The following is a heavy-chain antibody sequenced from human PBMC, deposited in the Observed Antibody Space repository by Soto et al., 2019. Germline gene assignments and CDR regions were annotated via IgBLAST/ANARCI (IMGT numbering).Heavy chain of an antibody. CDR1: GGSISSYY. V-gene: IGHV4-59*01. Sequence: SETLSLTCTVSGGSISSYYWSWIRQPPGKGLEWIGYIYYSGSTNYNPSLKSRVTLSVDTSKNYFSLKLSSVTAADTAVYYCARDRGRDCSSTSCYPWFDPWGQGTLVTVS. J-gene: IGHJ5*02. D-gene: IGHD2-2*01. CDR2: IYYSGST. CDR3: ARDRGRDCSSTSCYPWFDP.